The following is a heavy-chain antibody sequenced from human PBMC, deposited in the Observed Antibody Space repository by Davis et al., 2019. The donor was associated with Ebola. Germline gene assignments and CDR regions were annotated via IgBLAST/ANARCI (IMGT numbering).Heavy chain of an antibody. CDR1: GFTFRSYA. CDR2: ISGSGGST. V-gene: IGHV3-23*01. CDR3: AKAWAVVMGAFDI. J-gene: IGHJ3*02. D-gene: IGHD3-22*01. Sequence: GGSLRLSCAASGFTFRSYAMSWVRQAPGKGLEWVSGISGSGGSTYYADSVKGRFTISRDNSKNTLYLQMNSLRAEDTAVYYCAKAWAVVMGAFDIWGQGTMVTVSS.